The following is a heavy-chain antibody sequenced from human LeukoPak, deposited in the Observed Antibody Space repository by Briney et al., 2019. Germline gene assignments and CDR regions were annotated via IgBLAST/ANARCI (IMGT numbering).Heavy chain of an antibody. V-gene: IGHV3-21*04. CDR3: AKEIYGDATGGRFQH. CDR1: GFAFSSYA. CDR2: ISATSKYI. J-gene: IGHJ1*01. Sequence: GGSLRLSCAASGFAFSSYAMNWVRQAPGKGLEWVSSISATSKYIYYAHSVRGRFTISRDNAKNSLYLQMNSLRAEDTAVYYCAKEIYGDATGGRFQHWGQGTLVTVSS. D-gene: IGHD4-17*01.